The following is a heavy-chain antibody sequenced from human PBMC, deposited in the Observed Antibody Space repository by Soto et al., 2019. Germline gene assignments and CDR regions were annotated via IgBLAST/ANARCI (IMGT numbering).Heavy chain of an antibody. D-gene: IGHD3-3*01. CDR1: GFTFSTYG. V-gene: IGHV3-23*01. CDR3: AKVSSKRDDFWSAYYDF. Sequence: GGSLRLSCTASGFTFSTYGLSWVRQAPGKGLEWISGISVSGSSTFYADSVKGRFTISRDNSKNTVHLQMNGLTAEDTALYFCAKVSSKRDDFWSAYYDFWGQGTLVTVSS. CDR2: ISVSGSST. J-gene: IGHJ4*02.